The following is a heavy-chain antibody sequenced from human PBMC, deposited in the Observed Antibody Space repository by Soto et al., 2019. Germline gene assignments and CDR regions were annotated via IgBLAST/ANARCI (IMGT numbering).Heavy chain of an antibody. V-gene: IGHV4-39*01. CDR2: IYYTGYT. CDR3: ARSGIAVTGLIDF. J-gene: IGHJ4*02. D-gene: IGHD6-19*01. Sequence: SETLSLTCTVSGDAISSSSYYWGWIRQPPGKGLEWIGSIYYTGYTYYNPSLESRVIISVDTSKSQFSLRLKSVTASDTAVYYCARSGIAVTGLIDFRGKGTLVTVSS. CDR1: GDAISSSSYY.